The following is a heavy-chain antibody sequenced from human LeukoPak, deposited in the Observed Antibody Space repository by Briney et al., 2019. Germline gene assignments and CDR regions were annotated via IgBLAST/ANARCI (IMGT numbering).Heavy chain of an antibody. V-gene: IGHV1-24*01. CDR2: FDPEDGET. J-gene: IGHJ4*02. CDR1: GSTLTEIS. D-gene: IGHD6-19*01. CDR3: ATGRQWLPTDY. Sequence: GASVKLSCKLSGSTLTEISMHWVRQAPGKGLEWMGGFDPEDGETIYAQKIQGRVTMTEDTSTDTAYMELSSLRSEDTAVYYCATGRQWLPTDYWGQGTLVTVSS.